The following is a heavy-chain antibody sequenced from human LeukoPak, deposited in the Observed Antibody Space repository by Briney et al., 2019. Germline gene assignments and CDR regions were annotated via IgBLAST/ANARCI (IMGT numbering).Heavy chain of an antibody. D-gene: IGHD4-17*01. CDR1: GGTFSSYA. CDR2: IIPIFGIA. J-gene: IGHJ4*02. Sequence: SVKVSCKASGGTFSSYAISWVRQAPGQGLEWMGRIIPIFGIANYAQKFQGRVTITADKSASTAYMELSSLRSEDTAVYYCALIISIPSYGDYNTHDYWGQGTLVTVSS. V-gene: IGHV1-69*04. CDR3: ALIISIPSYGDYNTHDY.